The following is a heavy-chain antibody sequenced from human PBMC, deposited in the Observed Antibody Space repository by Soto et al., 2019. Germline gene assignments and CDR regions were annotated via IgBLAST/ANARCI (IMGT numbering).Heavy chain of an antibody. CDR2: ISYDGSNK. CDR3: AKDQQRIAVAGLFDY. D-gene: IGHD6-19*01. J-gene: IGHJ4*02. CDR1: GFTFSSYG. V-gene: IGHV3-30*18. Sequence: GGSLRLSCAASGFTFSSYGMHWVRQAPGKGLEWVAVISYDGSNKYYADSVKGRFTISRDNSKNTLYLQMNSLRAEDTAVYYCAKDQQRIAVAGLFDYWGQGTLVTVSS.